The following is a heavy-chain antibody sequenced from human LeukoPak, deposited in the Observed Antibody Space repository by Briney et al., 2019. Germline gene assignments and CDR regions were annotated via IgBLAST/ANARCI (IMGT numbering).Heavy chain of an antibody. D-gene: IGHD3-22*01. Sequence: SVKVSCKASGGTFSSYAISWVRRAPGQGLEWMGRIIPIFGTANYAQKFQGRVTITTDESTSTAYMELSSLRSEDTAVYYCARELYYYDSSGYYNDYWGQGTLVTVSS. CDR2: IIPIFGTA. J-gene: IGHJ4*02. CDR1: GGTFSSYA. CDR3: ARELYYYDSSGYYNDY. V-gene: IGHV1-69*05.